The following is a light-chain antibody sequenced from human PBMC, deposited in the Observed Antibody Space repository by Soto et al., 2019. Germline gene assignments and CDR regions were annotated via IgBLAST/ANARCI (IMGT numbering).Light chain of an antibody. CDR3: QQYGSSPPCT. V-gene: IGKV3-20*01. Sequence: EIVLTQSPGTLSLSPGERATLSCRASQSVSSRYLAWYQQKPGQAPRLLMYGASNRATGIPDRFSGSGSGTDFTLTISRLEPEDFAGYFCQQYGSSPPCTFGQGTKVEIK. CDR1: QSVSSRY. CDR2: GAS. J-gene: IGKJ2*02.